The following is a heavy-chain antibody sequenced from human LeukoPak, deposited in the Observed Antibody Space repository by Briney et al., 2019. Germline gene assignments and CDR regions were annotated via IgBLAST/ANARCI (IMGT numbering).Heavy chain of an antibody. CDR2: INPSGGST. Sequence: ASVKVSCKASGYTFTTYYMHWERQAPGQGLEWMGIINPSGGSTRYAQKFQDRVTMTRDMSTSTVYMELSSLRSDDTAVYYCARVFDTYYMDVWGKGTTVTVSS. V-gene: IGHV1-46*01. CDR3: ARVFDTYYMDV. CDR1: GYTFTTYY. J-gene: IGHJ6*03.